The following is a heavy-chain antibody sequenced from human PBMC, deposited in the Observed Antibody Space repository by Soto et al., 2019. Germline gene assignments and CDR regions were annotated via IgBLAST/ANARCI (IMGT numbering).Heavy chain of an antibody. CDR3: AKDALNYDTLTSFEN. Sequence: EVQLLESGGGLVQPGGSLRLSCAASGFTFSHYAMTWVRQAPGKGLEWVSGISGDGSRAYYADSVKGRFTISKDNFKKTLHLQMNSLRAEDTAIFYCAKDALNYDTLTSFENWGQGTRVTVSS. V-gene: IGHV3-23*01. J-gene: IGHJ4*02. CDR1: GFTFSHYA. D-gene: IGHD3-9*01. CDR2: ISGDGSRA.